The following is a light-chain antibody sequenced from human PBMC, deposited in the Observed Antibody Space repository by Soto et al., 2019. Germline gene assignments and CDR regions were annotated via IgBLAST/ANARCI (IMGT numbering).Light chain of an antibody. CDR3: RLHGGTTTPYV. CDR1: SGDVGSYNL. Sequence: LTLPAALAGSPGQSITISCTGTSGDVGSYNLVSWYQQYPGKVPKLIIYEDNKRPSGVSNRFSGSKSGITASLTISGLQDEDEADYYCRLHGGTTTPYVLGAGIQGTVL. CDR2: EDN. V-gene: IGLV2-23*01. J-gene: IGLJ1*01.